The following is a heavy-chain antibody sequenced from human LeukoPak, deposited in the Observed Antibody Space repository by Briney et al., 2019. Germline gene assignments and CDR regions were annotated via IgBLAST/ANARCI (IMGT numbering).Heavy chain of an antibody. CDR2: ISGSGGST. CDR3: AKVRYDSSGYQSPYFDY. CDR1: GFTFSSYA. D-gene: IGHD3-22*01. J-gene: IGHJ4*02. Sequence: GGSLRLSCAASGFTFSSYAMSWVRQAPGKGLEWVSAISGSGGSTYYADSVKGRFAISRDNSKNTLYLQMNSLRAEDTAVYYCAKVRYDSSGYQSPYFDYWGQGTLVTVSS. V-gene: IGHV3-23*01.